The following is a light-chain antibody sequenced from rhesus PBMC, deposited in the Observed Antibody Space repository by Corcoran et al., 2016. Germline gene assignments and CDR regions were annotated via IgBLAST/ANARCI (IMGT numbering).Light chain of an antibody. CDR3: QHYYENPLT. Sequence: DIQMTQSPSALSASVGDRVTISCRASQNIYSNLAWYQQKPGKAPNLLIYAASGLQNGIPSRFRGSGAGTDFTLTTSTLQPEDSAAYYCQHYYENPLTFGGGTKVELK. J-gene: IGKJ4*01. CDR1: QNIYSN. V-gene: IGKV1S8*01. CDR2: AAS.